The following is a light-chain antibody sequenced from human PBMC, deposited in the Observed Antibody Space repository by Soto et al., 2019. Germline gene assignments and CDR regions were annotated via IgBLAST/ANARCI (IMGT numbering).Light chain of an antibody. J-gene: IGKJ5*01. V-gene: IGKV3-11*01. CDR3: QQRSDWPIT. Sequence: EVVLTQSPATLSLSPGERATLSCRAIQSVSRFLAWYQQKPGQAPRLLIFDASNRATGIPARFSASGSGTDFTLTISSLESEDSAVYYCQQRSDWPITFGQGTRLDI. CDR2: DAS. CDR1: QSVSRF.